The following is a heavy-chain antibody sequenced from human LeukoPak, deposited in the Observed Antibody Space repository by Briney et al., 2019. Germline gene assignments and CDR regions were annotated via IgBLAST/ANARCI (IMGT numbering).Heavy chain of an antibody. CDR1: GFTFDDYT. CDR2: ISSSSSYI. D-gene: IGHD2-15*01. V-gene: IGHV3-21*01. CDR3: AREITVVAANGIDY. Sequence: GGSLRLSCAASGFTFDDYTMHWVRQAPGKGLEWVSSISSSSSYIYYADSVKGRFTISRDNAKNSLYLQMNSLRAEDTAVYYCAREITVVAANGIDYWGQGTLVTVSS. J-gene: IGHJ4*02.